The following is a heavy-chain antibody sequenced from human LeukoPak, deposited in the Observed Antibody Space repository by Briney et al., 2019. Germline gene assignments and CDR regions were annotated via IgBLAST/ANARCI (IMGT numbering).Heavy chain of an antibody. CDR3: ARDDDWNYEDY. D-gene: IGHD1-7*01. Sequence: PGGSLRLSCAASGFTFSRDWTAWVRQAPGKGLQWVANIKQDGSEKYYVDSVKGRFTISRDNAKKSLYLQMNSLRAEDTAVYYCARDDDWNYEDYWGQGTLVTVSS. CDR2: IKQDGSEK. V-gene: IGHV3-7*01. J-gene: IGHJ4*02. CDR1: GFTFSRDW.